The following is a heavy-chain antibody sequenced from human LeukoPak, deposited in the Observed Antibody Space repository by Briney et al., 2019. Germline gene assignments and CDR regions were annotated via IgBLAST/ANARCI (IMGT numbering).Heavy chain of an antibody. V-gene: IGHV1-18*01. Sequence: ASVKVSCKASGYTFNSYGISWVRQAPGQGLEWMGWISAYNGNTNYAQKLQGRVTMTTDTSTSTAYMEVRSLRSDDTAVYYCARGVVERLGWLRSSGYYFDYWGQGTLVTVSS. CDR2: ISAYNGNT. CDR1: GYTFNSYG. D-gene: IGHD5-12*01. J-gene: IGHJ4*02. CDR3: ARGVVERLGWLRSSGYYFDY.